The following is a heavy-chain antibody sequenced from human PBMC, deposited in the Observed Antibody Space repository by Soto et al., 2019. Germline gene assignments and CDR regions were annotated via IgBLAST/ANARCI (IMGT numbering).Heavy chain of an antibody. J-gene: IGHJ6*03. D-gene: IGHD6-13*01. V-gene: IGHV6-1*01. CDR3: ARDLRSSWGYYYYYMDV. CDR2: TYYRSKWYN. CDR1: GDSVSSNSAA. Sequence: SQTLSLTCAISGDSVSSNSAAWNWIRQSPSRGLEWLGRTYYRSKWYNDYAVSVKSRITINPDTSKNQFSLQLNSVTPEDTAVYYCARDLRSSWGYYYYYMDVWGKGTTVTVSS.